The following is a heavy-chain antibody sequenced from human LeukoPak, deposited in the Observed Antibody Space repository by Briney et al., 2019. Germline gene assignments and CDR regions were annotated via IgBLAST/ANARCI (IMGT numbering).Heavy chain of an antibody. CDR3: ARVWVKSYYFFDY. CDR1: VFTFSSYN. J-gene: IGHJ4*02. CDR2: ISGINNTI. D-gene: IGHD3-10*01. V-gene: IGHV3-48*02. Sequence: GGSLRLSCTASVFTFSSYNVNWVRQAPGKWLEWVSYISGINNTIYYAHSVNGRFTISRDNAKNSLYLQINILRDEDKAVYYCARVWVKSYYFFDYWGQGTLVTVS.